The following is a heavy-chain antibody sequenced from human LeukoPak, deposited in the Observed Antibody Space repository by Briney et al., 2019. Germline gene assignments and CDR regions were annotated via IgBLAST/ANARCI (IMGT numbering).Heavy chain of an antibody. CDR3: ATTYSGSYLSFDP. D-gene: IGHD1-26*01. V-gene: IGHV4-59*08. J-gene: IGHJ5*02. CDR1: GGSISSYY. CDR2: IYYSGST. Sequence: SETLSLTRTVSGGSISSYYWSWIRQPPGKGLEWIGYIYYSGSTNYNPSLKSRVTISVDTSKNLFSLKLSSVTAADTAVYYCATTYSGSYLSFDPWGQGTLVTVSS.